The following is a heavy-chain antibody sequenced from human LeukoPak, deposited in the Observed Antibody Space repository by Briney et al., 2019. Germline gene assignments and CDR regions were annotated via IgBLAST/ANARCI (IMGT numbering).Heavy chain of an antibody. V-gene: IGHV5-10-1*01. D-gene: IGHD1/OR15-1a*01. Sequence: GESLKISCKGSGYSFTSYWISWVRQMPGKGLEWMGRIDPSDSYTNYSPSFQGHVTISADKSISTAYLQWSSLKASDTAMYYCATITGTEYGMDVWGQGTTVTVSS. CDR3: ATITGTEYGMDV. CDR1: GYSFTSYW. J-gene: IGHJ6*02. CDR2: IDPSDSYT.